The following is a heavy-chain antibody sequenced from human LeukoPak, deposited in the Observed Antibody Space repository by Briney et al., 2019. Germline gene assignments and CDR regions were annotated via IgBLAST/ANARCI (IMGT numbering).Heavy chain of an antibody. D-gene: IGHD2-2*01. CDR1: GFTFSIYS. CDR3: AREIAVPAVYYYYGMDV. CDR2: ISSSSSYI. J-gene: IGHJ6*02. Sequence: GGSLRLSCAASGFTFSIYSMNWVRQAPGKGLEWVSSISSSSSYIYYADSVEGRFTISRDNAKNSLYLQMNSLRAEDTAVYYCAREIAVPAVYYYYGMDVWGQGTTVTVSS. V-gene: IGHV3-21*01.